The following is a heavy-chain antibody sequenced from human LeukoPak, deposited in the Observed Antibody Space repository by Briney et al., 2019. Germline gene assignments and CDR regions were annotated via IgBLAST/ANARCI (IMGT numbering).Heavy chain of an antibody. V-gene: IGHV3-30*03. CDR3: ARGGGLDV. CDR1: GFTFSSYG. Sequence: GGSLRLSCAASGFTFSSYGMHWVRQAPGKGLEWVAVISYDGSNKYYADSVKGRFTISRDNSKNTLYLQMNSLRAEATAVYFCARGGGLDVWGQGATVTVSS. D-gene: IGHD3-16*01. CDR2: ISYDGSNK. J-gene: IGHJ6*02.